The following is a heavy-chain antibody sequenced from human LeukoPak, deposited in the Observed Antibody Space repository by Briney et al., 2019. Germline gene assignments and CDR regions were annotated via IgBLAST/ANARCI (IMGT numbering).Heavy chain of an antibody. CDR2: IYYTGST. V-gene: IGHV4-59*08. CDR1: GGSISSYY. CDR3: ARGRYYDSSGYFLPNNWFDP. Sequence: SETLSLTCTVSGGSISSYYWSWIRQPPGKGLEWIGYIYYTGSTNYNPSLKSRVTISVDTSKNQFSLKLSSVTAADTAVYYCARGRYYDSSGYFLPNNWFDPWGQGTLVTVSS. D-gene: IGHD3-22*01. J-gene: IGHJ5*02.